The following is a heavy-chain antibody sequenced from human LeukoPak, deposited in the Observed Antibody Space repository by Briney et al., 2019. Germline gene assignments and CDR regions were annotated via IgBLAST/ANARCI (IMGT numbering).Heavy chain of an antibody. Sequence: PGGSLRLSCAASGFTFSTYNMNWVRQAPGKGLEWVSSISSSSSYIYSADLVRGRFTISRDNAKNSLYLQMSSLRAEDTAVYYCAIRGVSSNSLFDHWGQGTLVTVSS. J-gene: IGHJ4*02. D-gene: IGHD6-6*01. CDR2: ISSSSSYI. CDR3: AIRGVSSNSLFDH. CDR1: GFTFSTYN. V-gene: IGHV3-21*01.